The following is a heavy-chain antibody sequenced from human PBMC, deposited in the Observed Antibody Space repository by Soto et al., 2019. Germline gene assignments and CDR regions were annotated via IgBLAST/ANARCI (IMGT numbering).Heavy chain of an antibody. CDR2: INHSGST. V-gene: IGHV4-34*01. Sequence: SETLSLTCAVYGGSFSGYYWSWIRQPPGKGLEWIGEINHSGSTNYNPSLKSRVTISVDTSKNQFSLKLSSVTAADTAVYYCARGGGYCSSTSCYNYYYMDVWGKGTTVTVSS. J-gene: IGHJ6*03. CDR1: GGSFSGYY. D-gene: IGHD2-2*02. CDR3: ARGGGYCSSTSCYNYYYMDV.